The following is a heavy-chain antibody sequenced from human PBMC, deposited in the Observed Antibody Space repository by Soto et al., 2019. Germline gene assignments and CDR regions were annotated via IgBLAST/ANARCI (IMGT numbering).Heavy chain of an antibody. J-gene: IGHJ6*02. V-gene: IGHV3-33*01. Sequence: PGGSLRLSCAASGFTFSSYGMHWVRQAPGKGLEWVAVIWYDGSNKYYADPVKGRFTISRDNSKNTLYLQMNSLRAEDTAVYYCARDRAVWSSSYNYYYGMDVWGQGTTVTVSS. D-gene: IGHD6-13*01. CDR3: ARDRAVWSSSYNYYYGMDV. CDR2: IWYDGSNK. CDR1: GFTFSSYG.